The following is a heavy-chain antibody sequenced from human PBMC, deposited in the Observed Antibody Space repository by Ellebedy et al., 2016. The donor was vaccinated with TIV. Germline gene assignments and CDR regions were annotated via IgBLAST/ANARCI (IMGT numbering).Heavy chain of an antibody. CDR2: ISSSSTYT. V-gene: IGHV3-11*06. Sequence: GESLKISCEVSGFTVSNNYMTWVRQAPGKGLEWVSSISSSSTYTNYADSVKGRFTISRDNAKNSLYLQMNSLRVDDTAVYYCATSRARVYWGQGTLVTVSS. J-gene: IGHJ4*02. CDR3: ATSRARVY. CDR1: GFTVSNNY.